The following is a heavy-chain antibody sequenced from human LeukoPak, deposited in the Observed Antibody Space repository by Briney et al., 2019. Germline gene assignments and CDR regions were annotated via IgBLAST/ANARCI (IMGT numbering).Heavy chain of an antibody. CDR2: IRSKSYGGTT. V-gene: IGHV3-49*04. CDR1: GFTFGDHA. Sequence: PGRSLRLSCTASGFTFGDHAMSWVRQAPGKGLKWVSYIRSKSYGGTTDYAASVKGRFTISRDDSKSIAYLQMNSLKTEDTAMYFCTRGLSTVVTRTPFDFWGQGTLVTVSS. J-gene: IGHJ4*02. CDR3: TRGLSTVVTRTPFDF. D-gene: IGHD4-23*01.